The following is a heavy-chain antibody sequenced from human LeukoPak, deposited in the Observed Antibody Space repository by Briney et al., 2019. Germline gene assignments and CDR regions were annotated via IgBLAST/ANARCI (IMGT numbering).Heavy chain of an antibody. D-gene: IGHD2-2*01. Sequence: ASVKVSCKASGGTFSSYAISWVRQAPGQGLEWMGGIIPIFGTANYAQKFQGRATVTADESTSTAYMELSSLRSEDTAVYYCARGYCSSTSCLGLFDYWGQGTLVTVSS. CDR1: GGTFSSYA. CDR3: ARGYCSSTSCLGLFDY. J-gene: IGHJ4*02. CDR2: IIPIFGTA. V-gene: IGHV1-69*13.